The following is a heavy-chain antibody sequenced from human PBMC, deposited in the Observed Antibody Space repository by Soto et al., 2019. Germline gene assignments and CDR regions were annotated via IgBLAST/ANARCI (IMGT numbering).Heavy chain of an antibody. V-gene: IGHV1-18*01. CDR2: ISAYNGNT. CDR3: ARTVVVVVAATQHDAFDI. Sequence: ASVKVSCKASGYTFTSYGISWVRQAPGQGLEWMGWISAYNGNTNYAQKLQGRVTMTTDTSTSTAYMELRSLRSDDTAVYYCARTVVVVVAATQHDAFDIWGQGTMVTVSS. D-gene: IGHD2-15*01. J-gene: IGHJ3*02. CDR1: GYTFTSYG.